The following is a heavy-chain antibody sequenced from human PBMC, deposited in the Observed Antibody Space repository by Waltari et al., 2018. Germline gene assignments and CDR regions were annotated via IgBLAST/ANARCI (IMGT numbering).Heavy chain of an antibody. CDR2: INHSGST. CDR3: ASRVTTRHYYYYYGMDV. J-gene: IGHJ6*02. CDR1: GGSFSGYY. Sequence: QVQLQQWGAGLLKPSETLSLTCAVYGGSFSGYYWRWIRQPPGQGLEWIGEINHSGSTNYNPSLKSRVTISGDTSKNQFSLKLSSVTAADTAVYYCASRVTTRHYYYYYGMDVWGQGTTVTVSS. D-gene: IGHD4-17*01. V-gene: IGHV4-34*01.